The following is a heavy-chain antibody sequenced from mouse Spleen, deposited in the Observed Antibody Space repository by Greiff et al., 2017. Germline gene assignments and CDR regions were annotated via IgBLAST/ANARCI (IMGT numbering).Heavy chain of an antibody. CDR2: FYPGSGSI. D-gene: IGHD1-1*01. J-gene: IGHJ4*01. CDR3: ARERLYYGAMDY. Sequence: QVQLQQSGAELVKPGASVKLSCKASGYTFTEYTIHWVKQRSGQGLEWIGWFYPGSGSIKYNEKFKDKATLTADKSSSTVYMELNSLTSEDSAVYYCARERLYYGAMDYWGQGTSVTVSS. CDR1: GYTFTEYT. V-gene: IGHV1-62-2*01.